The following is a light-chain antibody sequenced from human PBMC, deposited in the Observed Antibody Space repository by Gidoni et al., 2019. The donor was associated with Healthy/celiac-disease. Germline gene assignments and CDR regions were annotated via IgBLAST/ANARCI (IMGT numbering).Light chain of an antibody. CDR3: QAWDSSTAGVV. Sequence: SYELTQPPSVSVSPGQTASIACSGDKLGDKYACWYQQKPGQSPVLVIYQDSKRPSGIPERFSGSHSGNTATLTISGTHAMDEADYYCQAWDSSTAGVVFGGGTKLTVL. J-gene: IGLJ2*01. V-gene: IGLV3-1*01. CDR2: QDS. CDR1: KLGDKY.